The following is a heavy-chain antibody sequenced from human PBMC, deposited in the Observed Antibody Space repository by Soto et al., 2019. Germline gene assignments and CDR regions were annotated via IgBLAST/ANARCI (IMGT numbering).Heavy chain of an antibody. CDR3: XXXXGDYPSDYFDY. CDR2: ISGSGFST. Sequence: EVQLLESGGGLVQPGGSLRLSCAASGFTFSSYAMSWVRQAPGKGLEWVSAISGSGFSTYYADSVKGRFTVSRDTSKXXXXXXXXXXXXXXXXXXXXXXXXGDYPSDYFDYWGQGTLVTVSS. J-gene: IGHJ4*02. V-gene: IGHV3-23*01. D-gene: IGHD4-17*01. CDR1: GFTFSSYA.